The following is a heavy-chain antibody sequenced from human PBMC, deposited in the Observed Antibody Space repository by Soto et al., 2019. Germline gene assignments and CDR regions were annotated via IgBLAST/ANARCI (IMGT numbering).Heavy chain of an antibody. CDR3: ARGLVVVAAPDAFDI. CDR2: IYHSGST. V-gene: IGHV4-38-2*02. D-gene: IGHD2-15*01. J-gene: IGHJ3*02. Sequence: SESLSLACSVSGYSISSGYYWGWIRQPPGKGLEWIGSIYHSGSTYYNPSLKSRVTISVDTSKNQFSLKLSSVTAADTAVYYCARGLVVVAAPDAFDIWGQGTIVTVSS. CDR1: GYSISSGYY.